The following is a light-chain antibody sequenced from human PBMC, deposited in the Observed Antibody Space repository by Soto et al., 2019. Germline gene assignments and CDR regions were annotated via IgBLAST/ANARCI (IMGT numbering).Light chain of an antibody. V-gene: IGLV2-14*01. Sequence: QSVLTQPASVSGSPGQSITISCTGTSSDFADYNYVSWYQHHPGKAPKLMIYVVSNRPSGVSDRFSGSKSGNTASLTISGLQAEDEADYYCCLYIGATTYVFGTGTKVTVL. CDR2: VVS. CDR3: CLYIGATTYV. CDR1: SSDFADYNY. J-gene: IGLJ1*01.